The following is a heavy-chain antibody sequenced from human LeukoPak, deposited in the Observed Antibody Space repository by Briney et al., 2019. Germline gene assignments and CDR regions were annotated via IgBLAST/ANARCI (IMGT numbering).Heavy chain of an antibody. V-gene: IGHV3-53*01. J-gene: IGHJ4*02. D-gene: IGHD6-6*01. CDR2: IYSGGST. CDR1: GFTVSSNY. Sequence: PGGSLRLSCAASGFTVSSNYMSWVRQAPGKGLEWVSVIYSGGSTYYADSVKGRFTISRDNSKNTLYLQMNSLRAEDTAVYYCAKEGIAARSVFDYWGQGTLVTVSS. CDR3: AKEGIAARSVFDY.